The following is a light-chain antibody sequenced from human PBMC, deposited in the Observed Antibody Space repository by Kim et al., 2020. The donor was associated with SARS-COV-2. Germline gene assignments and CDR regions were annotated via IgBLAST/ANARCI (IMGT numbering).Light chain of an antibody. J-gene: IGLJ3*02. CDR2: RDS. V-gene: IGLV3-9*01. Sequence: SYELTQPLSASVALGQTARITCGGNNIGSKNVHWYQQKPGQAPVLVIYRDSNRPSGIPERFSGSNSWNTATLTISRAQAGDEADYYCQVWDSSTGVFGGGTQLTVL. CDR3: QVWDSSTGV. CDR1: NIGSKN.